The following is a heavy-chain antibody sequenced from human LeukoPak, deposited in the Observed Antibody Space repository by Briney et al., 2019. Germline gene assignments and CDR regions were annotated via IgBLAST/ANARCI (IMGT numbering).Heavy chain of an antibody. CDR2: ISNNGGRT. V-gene: IGHV3-64*01. J-gene: IGHJ3*02. CDR3: AREDYSAYAFDI. CDR1: VWTFSSYP. Sequence: GGSLRLSCAASVWTFSSYPMHWVRQAPGRGLEYLATISNNGGRTYYANSVKGRFTISRDNSKNTLYLQMGSLRAEDMAVYYCAREDYSAYAFDIWGQGTMVTVSS. D-gene: IGHD4-11*01.